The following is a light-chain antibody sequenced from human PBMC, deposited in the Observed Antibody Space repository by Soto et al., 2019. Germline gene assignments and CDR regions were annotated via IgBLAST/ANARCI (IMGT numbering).Light chain of an antibody. CDR2: GAS. CDR3: QQFNSWPRT. J-gene: IGKJ1*01. Sequence: EIVMTQSPATLSVSPGERATLSCRASQSVSTNLAWYQRKPGQAPRLLIYGASTRATDIPARFSGSGSGTEFALTISSLQSEDFAVYYCQQFNSWPRTFGQGTKVEFE. CDR1: QSVSTN. V-gene: IGKV3-15*01.